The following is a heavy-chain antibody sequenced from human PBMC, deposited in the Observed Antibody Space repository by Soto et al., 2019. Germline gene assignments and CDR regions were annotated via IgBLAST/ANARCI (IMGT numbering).Heavy chain of an antibody. V-gene: IGHV3-15*01. CDR3: GGWPWGN. D-gene: IGHD3-16*01. J-gene: IGHJ4*02. Sequence: EVQLVESGGGLVKPGGSLRLSCAASRFILSNASISWVRQAPGKGLEWVGRIKRNSDGGKRDYGAPVNGRFTMSRDDSKNTVYLQTTNLKAEDTAVYYCGGWPWGNWGQGTLVTVSS. CDR1: RFILSNAS. CDR2: IKRNSDGGKR.